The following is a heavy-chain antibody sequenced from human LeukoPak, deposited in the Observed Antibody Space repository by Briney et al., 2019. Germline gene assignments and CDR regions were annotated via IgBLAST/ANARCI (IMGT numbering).Heavy chain of an antibody. CDR3: ARRYYDIPNWFDP. Sequence: PSETLSLTCTVSGGSISSYYWSWIRQPPGKGLEWIGYIYYSGSTNYNPSLKSRVTISVDTSKNQFPLKLSSVTAADTAVYYCARRYYDIPNWFDPWGQGTLVTVSS. J-gene: IGHJ5*02. D-gene: IGHD3-9*01. CDR1: GGSISSYY. CDR2: IYYSGST. V-gene: IGHV4-59*01.